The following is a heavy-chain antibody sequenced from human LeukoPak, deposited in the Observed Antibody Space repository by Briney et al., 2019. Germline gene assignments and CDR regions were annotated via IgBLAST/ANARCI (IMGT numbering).Heavy chain of an antibody. D-gene: IGHD3-22*01. V-gene: IGHV3-9*01. CDR2: ISWNSGSI. CDR3: AKRSKGGDSTGYYYYFDL. Sequence: HPGGSLRLSCAASGFTFDDYAMHWVRQAPGKGLEWVSGISWNSGSIGYADSVKGRFTISRDNAKNTLFLQMNSLRAEDTAVYYCAKRSKGGDSTGYYYYFDLWGRGTLVTVSS. J-gene: IGHJ2*01. CDR1: GFTFDDYA.